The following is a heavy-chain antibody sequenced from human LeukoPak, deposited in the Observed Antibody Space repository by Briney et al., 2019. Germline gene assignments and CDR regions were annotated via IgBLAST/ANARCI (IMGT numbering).Heavy chain of an antibody. D-gene: IGHD5-18*01. V-gene: IGHV3-30*03. J-gene: IGHJ4*02. Sequence: GRSLRLSCAASGFTFSSYGMHWVRQAPGKGLEWVAVISYDGGNKYYADSVKGRFTISRDNSKNTLYLQMNSLRAEDTAVYYCARDSGYSYDFDYWGQGTLVTVSS. CDR1: GFTFSSYG. CDR2: ISYDGGNK. CDR3: ARDSGYSYDFDY.